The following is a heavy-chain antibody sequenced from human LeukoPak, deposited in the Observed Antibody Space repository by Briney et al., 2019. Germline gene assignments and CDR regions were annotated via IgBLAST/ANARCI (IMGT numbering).Heavy chain of an antibody. V-gene: IGHV1-69*06. CDR1: GGTFSSYA. Sequence: GASVKVSCKASGGTFSSYAISWVRQAPGQGLEWMGGIIPIFGTANYAQKFQGRVTITADKSTSTDYMELSSLRSEDTAVYYCARKVPNDSSGYYYRGQFDPWGQGTLVTVSS. D-gene: IGHD3-22*01. J-gene: IGHJ5*02. CDR3: ARKVPNDSSGYYYRGQFDP. CDR2: IIPIFGTA.